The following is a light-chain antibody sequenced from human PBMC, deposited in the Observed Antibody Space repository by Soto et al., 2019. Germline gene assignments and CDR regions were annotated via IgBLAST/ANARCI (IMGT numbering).Light chain of an antibody. J-gene: IGKJ4*01. CDR2: DAS. CDR3: QQRSISPLT. CDR1: QSINTF. V-gene: IGKV3-11*01. Sequence: EVLLTQSPATLSVSPGESVTRSCRASQSINTFLAWYQQKPGQAPRLLIYDASSRAAGVPARFSGRGSGTDFTLTINSLEPEDFAVYHSQQRSISPLTLGGGTWVE.